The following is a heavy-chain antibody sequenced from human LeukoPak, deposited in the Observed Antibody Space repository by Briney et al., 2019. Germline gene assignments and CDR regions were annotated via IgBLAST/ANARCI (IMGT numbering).Heavy chain of an antibody. D-gene: IGHD1-26*01. V-gene: IGHV1-46*01. J-gene: IGHJ4*02. CDR2: INPSGGST. CDR1: GYTFTSYY. Sequence: GASVKVSCKASGYTFTSYYMHWVRQAPGQGLEWMRIINPSGGSTSYAQKFQGRVTMTRDTSISTAYMELSRLRSDDTAVYYCARDDGGSYQDYWGQGTLVTVSS. CDR3: ARDDGGSYQDY.